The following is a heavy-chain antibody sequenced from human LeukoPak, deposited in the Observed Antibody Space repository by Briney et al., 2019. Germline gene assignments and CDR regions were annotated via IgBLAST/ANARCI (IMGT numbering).Heavy chain of an antibody. J-gene: IGHJ4*02. CDR2: IYINGST. CDR3: AVGYCSSTSCYESFY. D-gene: IGHD2-2*01. CDR1: GGSISSGNYY. V-gene: IGHV4-61*02. Sequence: SETLSLTCTVSGGSISSGNYYWSWIRQPAGTGLEWIGRIYINGSTNYNPSLKSRVTISVDTSKNQFPLKLSSVTAADTAVYYCAVGYCSSTSCYESFYWGQGTLVTVSS.